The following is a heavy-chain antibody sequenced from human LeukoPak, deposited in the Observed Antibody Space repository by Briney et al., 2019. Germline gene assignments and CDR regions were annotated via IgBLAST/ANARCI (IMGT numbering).Heavy chain of an antibody. Sequence: QPGGSLRLSCAASGFTFSSYAMHWVRQAPGKGLEWVAVISYDGSNKYYADSVKGRFTISRDNSKNTLYLQMNSLRAEDTAVYYCASETRIGYCTNGVCSPYDYWGQGTLVTVSS. CDR1: GFTFSSYA. D-gene: IGHD2-8*01. V-gene: IGHV3-30*04. J-gene: IGHJ4*02. CDR3: ASETRIGYCTNGVCSPYDY. CDR2: ISYDGSNK.